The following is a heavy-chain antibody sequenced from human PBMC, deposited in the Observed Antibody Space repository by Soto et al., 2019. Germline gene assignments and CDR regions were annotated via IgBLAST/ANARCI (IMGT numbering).Heavy chain of an antibody. CDR1: GYTFTSYD. Sequence: AXVKVSCKASGYTFTSYDINWVRQATGQRLEWMGWINADNGNTKYSQKFQGRVTITRDTSASTAYMELSSLRSEDTALYYCARSIVVLPALDYWGQGTLVTVSS. V-gene: IGHV1-3*01. CDR3: ARSIVVLPALDY. J-gene: IGHJ4*02. D-gene: IGHD2-21*01. CDR2: INADNGNT.